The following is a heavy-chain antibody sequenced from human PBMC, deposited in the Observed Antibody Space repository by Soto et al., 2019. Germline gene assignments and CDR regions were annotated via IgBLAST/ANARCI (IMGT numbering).Heavy chain of an antibody. D-gene: IGHD3-22*01. CDR1: GGSISSYY. J-gene: IGHJ4*02. V-gene: IGHV4-59*01. CDR3: ASLNTYDSSGYYGRWYFDY. CDR2: IYYSGST. Sequence: SETLSLTCTVSGGSISSYYWSWIRQPPGKGLEWIGYIYYSGSTNYNPSLKSRVTISVDTSKNQFSLKLSSVTAADTAVYYCASLNTYDSSGYYGRWYFDYWGQGTLVTAPQ.